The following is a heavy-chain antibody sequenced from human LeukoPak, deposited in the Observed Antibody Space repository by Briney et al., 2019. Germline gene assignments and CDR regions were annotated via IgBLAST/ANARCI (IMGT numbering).Heavy chain of an antibody. CDR3: AREVGSDSSGWYWSGENNWFDP. D-gene: IGHD6-19*01. V-gene: IGHV4-4*07. J-gene: IGHJ5*02. CDR1: GGSISSYY. CDR2: IYTSGST. Sequence: KPSETLSLTCTVSGGSISSYYWSWIRQPAGKGLEWIGRIYTSGSTNYNPSLKSRVTMSVDTSKNQFSLKLSSVTAADTAVYYCAREVGSDSSGWYWSGENNWFDPWGQGTLVTVSS.